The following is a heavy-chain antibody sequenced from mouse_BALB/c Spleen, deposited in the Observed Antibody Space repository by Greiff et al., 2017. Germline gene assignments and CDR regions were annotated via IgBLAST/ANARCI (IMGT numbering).Heavy chain of an antibody. CDR2: INPSNGGT. D-gene: IGHD1-1*01. J-gene: IGHJ4*01. CDR1: GYTFTSYY. CDR3: TRGGLRMDY. V-gene: IGHV1S81*02. Sequence: QVQLQQSGAELVKPGASVKLSCKASGYTFTSYYMYWVKQRPGQGLEWIGGINPSNGGTNFNEKFKSKATLTVDKSSSTAYMQLSSLTSEDSAVYYCTRGGLRMDYWGQGTSVTVSS.